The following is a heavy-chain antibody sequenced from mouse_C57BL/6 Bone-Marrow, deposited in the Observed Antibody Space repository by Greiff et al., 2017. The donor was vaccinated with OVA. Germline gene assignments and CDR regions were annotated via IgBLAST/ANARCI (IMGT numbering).Heavy chain of an antibody. CDR2: IDPSDSYT. Sequence: QVQLQQPGAELVKPGASVKLSCKASGYTFTSYWMQWVKQRPGQGLEWIGEIDPSDSYTNYNQKFKGKATLTVETSSSTAYMQLSSLTSEDSAVYYCARWVTTVVANFDDWGQGTTLTVSS. CDR1: GYTFTSYW. J-gene: IGHJ2*01. CDR3: ARWVTTVVANFDD. D-gene: IGHD1-1*01. V-gene: IGHV1-50*01.